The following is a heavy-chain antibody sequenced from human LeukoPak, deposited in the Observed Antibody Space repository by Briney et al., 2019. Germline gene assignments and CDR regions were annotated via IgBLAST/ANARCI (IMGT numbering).Heavy chain of an antibody. Sequence: GGSLRLSCAASGFTVSTNYMSWVRQAPGKGLEWVSVIYSGGSAYYADSVKGRFTISRHNSENTLYLQMNSLRAEDTAVYYCARGMTNPFDYWGQGTLVTVSS. CDR1: GFTVSTNY. CDR3: ARGMTNPFDY. V-gene: IGHV3-53*04. CDR2: IYSGGSA. J-gene: IGHJ4*02. D-gene: IGHD4-17*01.